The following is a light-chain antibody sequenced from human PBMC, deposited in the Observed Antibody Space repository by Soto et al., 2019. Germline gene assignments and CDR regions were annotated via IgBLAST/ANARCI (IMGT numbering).Light chain of an antibody. V-gene: IGKV3D-15*01. CDR1: QSVSSN. Sequence: EIVLTQSPGTLSLSPGERATLSCRASQSVSSNYLAWFQQKPGQAPRLLIYTASSRATGIPARFSGSGSGTELTLTISSLQSEDFAVYYCQQYNNWPPLTFGGGTKVEIK. CDR2: TAS. J-gene: IGKJ4*01. CDR3: QQYNNWPPLT.